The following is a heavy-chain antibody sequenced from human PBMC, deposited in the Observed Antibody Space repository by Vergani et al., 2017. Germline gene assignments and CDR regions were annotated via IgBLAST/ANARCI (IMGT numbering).Heavy chain of an antibody. CDR3: AKTTVNTTGPFDY. V-gene: IGHV3-9*01. CDR2: ISWNSGSI. CDR1: GFTFDDYA. D-gene: IGHD4-17*01. J-gene: IGHJ4*02. Sequence: EVQLVESGGGLVQPGRSLRLSCAASGFTFDDYAMHWVRQAPGKGLEWVSGISWNSGSIGYADSVKGRFTISRDNAKNSLYLQMNSLRAEDTAVYYCAKTTVNTTGPFDYWGQGTLVTVSS.